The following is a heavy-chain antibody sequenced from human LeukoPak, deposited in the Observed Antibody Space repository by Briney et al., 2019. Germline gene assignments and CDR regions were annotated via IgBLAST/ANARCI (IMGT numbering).Heavy chain of an antibody. CDR1: GFTFSSYA. V-gene: IGHV3-23*01. CDR3: ANIVQVSPEAFDI. Sequence: GGSLRLSCAASGFTFSSYAMSWVRQAPGKGLEWVSAISGSGGSTYYADSVKGRFTISRDNSKNTLYLQMNSLRAEDTAVYYCANIVQVSPEAFDIWGQETMVTVSS. CDR2: ISGSGGST. J-gene: IGHJ3*02. D-gene: IGHD1-14*01.